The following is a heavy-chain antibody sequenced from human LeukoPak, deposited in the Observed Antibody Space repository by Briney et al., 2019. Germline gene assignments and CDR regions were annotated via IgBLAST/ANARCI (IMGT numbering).Heavy chain of an antibody. CDR2: INTSSGST. V-gene: IGHV1-46*01. Sequence: ASVKVSCKASGYTFTSNHMHWVRQAPGQGLEWLGIINTSSGSTTYAQNFQGGVTMTRDTSTSTVYMELSSLRSEDTVIYYCARRTWNAFNIWGQGTMVIVSS. J-gene: IGHJ3*02. CDR1: GYTFTSNH. CDR3: ARRTWNAFNI. D-gene: IGHD1/OR15-1a*01.